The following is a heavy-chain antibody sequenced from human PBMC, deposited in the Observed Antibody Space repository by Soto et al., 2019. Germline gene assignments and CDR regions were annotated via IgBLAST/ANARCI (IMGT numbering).Heavy chain of an antibody. CDR1: GGSISSGGYY. J-gene: IGHJ4*02. CDR3: ARMGYCSSTSCIK. CDR2: IYYSGST. Sequence: SETLSLTCTVSGGSISSGGYYWSWIRQHPGKGLEWIGYIYYSGSTYYNPSLKSRVTISVDTSKNQFSLKLSSVTAADTAVYYCARMGYCSSTSCIKWGQGTLVTVSS. D-gene: IGHD2-2*01. V-gene: IGHV4-31*03.